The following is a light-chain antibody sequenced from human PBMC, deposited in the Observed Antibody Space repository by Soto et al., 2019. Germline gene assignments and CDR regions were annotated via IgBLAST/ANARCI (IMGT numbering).Light chain of an antibody. J-gene: IGLJ2*01. CDR3: CSYTSSNTVL. Sequence: QSVLTQPASVSGSPGQSMTISCTGTSSDVENYNLVSWYQHHPGKAPRLLIYEGSKWPSGVSNRFSASKSGNTASLTISGLQAEDEADYYCCSYTSSNTVLFGGGTKLTVL. CDR1: SSDVENYNL. V-gene: IGLV2-23*01. CDR2: EGS.